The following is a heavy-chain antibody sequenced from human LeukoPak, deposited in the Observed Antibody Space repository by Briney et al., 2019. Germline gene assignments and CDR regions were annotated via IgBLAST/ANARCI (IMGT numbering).Heavy chain of an antibody. CDR3: ARDYFGGTSARWKHYYYYMDV. Sequence: GGSLRLSCAASGLTVTRNFMSWLRQAPGKGLEWVSAIHSDGSTHYADSVRGRFTVSGDNSRNTLYLQMNSLRAEDTAVYFCARDYFGGTSARWKHYYYYMDVWGRGTTVTVSS. D-gene: IGHD4-23*01. CDR2: IHSDGST. J-gene: IGHJ6*03. V-gene: IGHV3-53*05. CDR1: GLTVTRNF.